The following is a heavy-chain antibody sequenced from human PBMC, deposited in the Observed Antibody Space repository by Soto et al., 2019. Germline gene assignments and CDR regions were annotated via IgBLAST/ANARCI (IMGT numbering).Heavy chain of an antibody. CDR3: ARDRVQFSQYYYYMDV. V-gene: IGHV4-59*01. CDR2: IYYSGST. J-gene: IGHJ6*03. CDR1: GGSISSFY. Sequence: PSETLSLTCTVSGGSISSFYWSWIRQPPGRELEWIGYIYYSGSTNYNPSLKSRVTISVDTSKNQFSLKLSSVTAADTAVYYCARDRVQFSQYYYYMDVWGKGTTVTVS.